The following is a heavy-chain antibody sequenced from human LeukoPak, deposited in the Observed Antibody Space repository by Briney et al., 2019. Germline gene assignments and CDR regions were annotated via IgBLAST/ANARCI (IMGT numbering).Heavy chain of an antibody. Sequence: PSETLSLTCTVSGGSISSYYWSWIRRPAGKGLEWIGRIYTSGSTNYNPSLKSRVTMSVDTSKNQFSLKLSSVTAADTAVYYCARGYGSGSYYNRDWFDPWGQGPLVTVSS. CDR1: GGSISSYY. V-gene: IGHV4-4*07. J-gene: IGHJ5*02. CDR3: ARGYGSGSYYNRDWFDP. D-gene: IGHD3-10*01. CDR2: IYTSGST.